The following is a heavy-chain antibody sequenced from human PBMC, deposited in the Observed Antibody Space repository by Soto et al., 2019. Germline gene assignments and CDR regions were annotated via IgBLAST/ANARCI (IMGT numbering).Heavy chain of an antibody. V-gene: IGHV4-30-2*06. CDR3: ARASGGSYEDFDY. D-gene: IGHD3-16*01. J-gene: IGHJ4*02. CDR2: IYQSGTT. CDR1: GGSISSGVHS. Sequence: SETLSLTCTVSGGSISSGVHSWNWIRQSPGKGLEWIGNIYQSGTTHYNPSLQSRVTISVDDSKNQFSLKLTSVTVADTAIYYCARASGGSYEDFDYWGQGTLVTVSS.